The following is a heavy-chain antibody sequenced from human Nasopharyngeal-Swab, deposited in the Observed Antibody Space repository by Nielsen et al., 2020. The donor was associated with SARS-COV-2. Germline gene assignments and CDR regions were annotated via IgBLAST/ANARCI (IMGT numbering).Heavy chain of an antibody. CDR1: GGSISSSSYY. Sequence: GSLRLSCTVSGGSISSSSYYWGWIRQPPGKGLEWIGSIYYSGSTNYNPSLKSRVTISVDTSKNQFSLKLSSVTAADTAVYYCARVAVVVSYYYYGMDVWGQGTTVTVSS. CDR3: ARVAVVVSYYYYGMDV. J-gene: IGHJ6*02. CDR2: IYYSGST. D-gene: IGHD2-15*01. V-gene: IGHV4-39*07.